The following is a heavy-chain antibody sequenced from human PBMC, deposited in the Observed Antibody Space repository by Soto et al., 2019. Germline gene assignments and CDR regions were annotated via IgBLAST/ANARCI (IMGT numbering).Heavy chain of an antibody. V-gene: IGHV3-11*01. CDR1: GFTFSDYY. D-gene: IGHD6-13*01. Sequence: QVQLVESGGGLVKPGGSLRLSCAASGFTFSDYYMSWIRQAPGKRLEWVSYISSSGSTIYYADSVKGRFTISRDNAKNSLYLQMNRLRAEDTAVYYCARAHPEYTSSWYGFSDYWGQGTLVTVSS. CDR2: ISSSGSTI. J-gene: IGHJ4*02. CDR3: ARAHPEYTSSWYGFSDY.